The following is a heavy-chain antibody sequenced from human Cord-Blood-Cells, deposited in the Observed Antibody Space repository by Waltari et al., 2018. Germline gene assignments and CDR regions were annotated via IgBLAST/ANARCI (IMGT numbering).Heavy chain of an antibody. CDR3: AITVRGIGFGYFDY. J-gene: IGHJ4*02. V-gene: IGHV3-23*01. CDR2: ISGSGGST. Sequence: EVQLLESGGGLVQPGGSLRLSCAASGFTFSSYAISWVRQAPGKGLEWVSAISGSGGSTYSADSVKGLFNISRDNSKNTLYLQMNSLRAEDTAVYYCAITVRGIGFGYFDYWGQGPLVTVSS. CDR1: GFTFSSYA. D-gene: IGHD3-16*01.